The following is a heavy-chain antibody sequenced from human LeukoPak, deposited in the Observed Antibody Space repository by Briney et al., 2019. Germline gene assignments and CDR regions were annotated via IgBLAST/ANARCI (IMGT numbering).Heavy chain of an antibody. J-gene: IGHJ3*02. Sequence: GGSLRLSCAASGFTFSTYWMSWVRQAPGKGLEWVANINQDGSEKYYVDSVKGRFTMSRDNAKNSVYVQMSSLRAEDTAVYYCARGGGLFNIWGQGTMVTVSS. V-gene: IGHV3-7*01. D-gene: IGHD2-15*01. CDR3: ARGGGLFNI. CDR2: INQDGSEK. CDR1: GFTFSTYW.